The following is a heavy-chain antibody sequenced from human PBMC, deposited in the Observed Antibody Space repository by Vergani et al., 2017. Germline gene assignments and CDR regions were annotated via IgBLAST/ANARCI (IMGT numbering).Heavy chain of an antibody. V-gene: IGHV1-2*02. D-gene: IGHD2-2*01. J-gene: IGHJ4*02. Sequence: QVQLVQSGAEVKKPGASVKVSCKASGYTFTGYYMHWVRQAPGQGLEWMGWINPNSGVTNYAQKFQGRVTMTRDTSISTAYMELSRLRSDDTAVYYCARGDIVVVPAAMRGDWGQGSLVTVSS. CDR2: INPNSGVT. CDR1: GYTFTGYY. CDR3: ARGDIVVVPAAMRGD.